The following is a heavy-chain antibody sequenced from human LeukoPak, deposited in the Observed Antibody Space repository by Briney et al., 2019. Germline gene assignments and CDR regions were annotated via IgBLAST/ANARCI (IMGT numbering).Heavy chain of an antibody. CDR1: GFTFSSYG. CDR2: IRYDGSNK. D-gene: IGHD2-2*03. J-gene: IGHJ4*02. Sequence: PGGSLRLSCAASGFTFSSYGMHWVRQAPGKGLEWVAFIRYDGSNKYYADSVKGRFTISRDNSKNTLYLQMNSLRAEDTAVYYCAKRDGHCISTSCYLPDYWGQGTLVTVSS. CDR3: AKRDGHCISTSCYLPDY. V-gene: IGHV3-30*02.